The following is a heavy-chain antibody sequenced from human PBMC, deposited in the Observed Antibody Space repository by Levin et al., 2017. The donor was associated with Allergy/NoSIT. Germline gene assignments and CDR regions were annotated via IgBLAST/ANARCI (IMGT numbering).Heavy chain of an antibody. Sequence: PGESLKISCKASGYTFTNYDIHWVRQATGQGLEWMGWTNPNSGKTGYAQKFQGRVTMSRYTSISTAYMELTSLRSEDTAVYFCARGGDFDYWGQGTLVAVSS. CDR1: GYTFTNYD. CDR3: ARGGDFDY. CDR2: TNPNSGKT. D-gene: IGHD3-16*01. V-gene: IGHV1-8*01. J-gene: IGHJ4*02.